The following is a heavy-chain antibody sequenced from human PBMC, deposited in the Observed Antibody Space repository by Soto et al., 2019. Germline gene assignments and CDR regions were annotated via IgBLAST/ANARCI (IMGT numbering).Heavy chain of an antibody. D-gene: IGHD1-26*01. CDR1: GFIFSIYS. Sequence: EVQLVESGGGLVQPGGSLSLSCAASGFIFSIYSMSWVRQAPGKGLEWVSYISSGSGTIYYADSVRGRFTISRYNAKNSLYLQMNSLRAEDTAVYYCASDRSGSYFDSWGQGTLVTVSS. V-gene: IGHV3-48*01. CDR3: ASDRSGSYFDS. CDR2: ISSGSGTI. J-gene: IGHJ4*02.